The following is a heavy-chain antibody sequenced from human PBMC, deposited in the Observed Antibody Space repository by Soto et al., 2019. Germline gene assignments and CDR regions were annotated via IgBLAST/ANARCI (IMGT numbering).Heavy chain of an antibody. J-gene: IGHJ6*02. CDR2: INSSGRA. CDR1: GVSITSSDSY. D-gene: IGHD3-9*01. Sequence: QVQLQESGPGLVKPSQTLSLTCSVSGVSITSSDSYWSLIRQPPGKGLEWIGYINSSGRAYYKPSLKSRVSISIDTSKNQVSLRLTSVTVADTAVYFCASFSTLVKVYGVDVWGQGTTVTVSS. CDR3: ASFSTLVKVYGVDV. V-gene: IGHV4-30-4*01.